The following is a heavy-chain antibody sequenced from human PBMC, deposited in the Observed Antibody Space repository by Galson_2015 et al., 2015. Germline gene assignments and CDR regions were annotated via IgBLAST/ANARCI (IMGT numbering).Heavy chain of an antibody. CDR3: ARVGGHSEYNFWGGHYDAFDI. CDR2: INPSGGSP. J-gene: IGHJ3*02. V-gene: IGHV1-46*01. D-gene: IGHD3-3*01. Sequence: DWMGIINPSGGSPNYAQQFQGRVTLTSDTSATTVYMELSSLRSEDTAVYYCARVGGHSEYNFWGGHYDAFDIWGQGTMVTVSS.